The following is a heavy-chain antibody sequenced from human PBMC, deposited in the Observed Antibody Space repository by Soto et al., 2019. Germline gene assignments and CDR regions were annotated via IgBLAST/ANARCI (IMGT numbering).Heavy chain of an antibody. CDR2: LSAGAGDT. V-gene: IGHV3-23*01. CDR1: GFTLSSYA. Sequence: EVQLLESGGGLVQPGGSLRLSCAASGFTLSSYAMSWVRQAPGKGLEWVSTLSAGAGDTYYADSVKGRFTISRDNSKNTLYLQMNSLRAEDTAVYYCAKELYYDFWSGSGDAFDIWGQGTMVTVSS. D-gene: IGHD3-3*01. CDR3: AKELYYDFWSGSGDAFDI. J-gene: IGHJ3*02.